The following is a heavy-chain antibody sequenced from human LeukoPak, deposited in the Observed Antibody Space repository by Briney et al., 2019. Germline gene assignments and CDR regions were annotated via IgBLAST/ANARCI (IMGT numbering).Heavy chain of an antibody. D-gene: IGHD5-18*01. CDR1: GASINNGGYY. CDR3: ARGAMSLRGADFDY. Sequence: SETLSLTCTVSGASINNGGYYWSWIRQHPGKGLEWIGYIYYSGSTYYNPSLKSRVTISVDTSKNQFSLKLSSVTAADTAVYYCARGAMSLRGADFDYWGQGTLVTVSS. J-gene: IGHJ4*02. V-gene: IGHV4-31*03. CDR2: IYYSGST.